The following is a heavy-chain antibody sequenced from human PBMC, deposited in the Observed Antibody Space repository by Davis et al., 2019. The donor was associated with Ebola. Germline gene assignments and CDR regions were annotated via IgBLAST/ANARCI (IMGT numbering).Heavy chain of an antibody. CDR1: GYTFTSYD. CDR2: MNPNSGNT. D-gene: IGHD3-3*01. J-gene: IGHJ6*02. Sequence: ASVKVSCKASGYTFTSYDINWVRQATGQGLEWMGWMNPNSGNTGYAQKFQGRVTITRNTSISTAYMELSSLRSEDTAVYYCARGRYNFWSGQYYYYGMDVWGQGTTVTVSS. V-gene: IGHV1-8*03. CDR3: ARGRYNFWSGQYYYYGMDV.